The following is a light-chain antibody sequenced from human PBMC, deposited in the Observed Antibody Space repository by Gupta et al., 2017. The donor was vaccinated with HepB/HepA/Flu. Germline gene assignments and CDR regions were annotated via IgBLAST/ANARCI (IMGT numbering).Light chain of an antibody. CDR1: QGINNY. V-gene: IGKV1-27*01. CDR3: QRYQNAGLT. CDR2: AAS. J-gene: IGKJ4*01. Sequence: DIQLSQSPSSLSASVGARVTITCRASQGINNYVAWYQQKPGKVPKFLIYAASTLQSGVPCRFSGSGSETXFTLTIXSLLPEDVATYSCQRYQNAGLTFGXETLVEIK.